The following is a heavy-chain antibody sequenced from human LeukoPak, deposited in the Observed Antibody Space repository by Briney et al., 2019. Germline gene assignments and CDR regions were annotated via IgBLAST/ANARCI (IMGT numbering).Heavy chain of an antibody. CDR3: ARVWGRPPEPFDY. Sequence: SKTLSLTCTVSGGSISSSSYYWGWIRQPPGKGLEWIGSIYYSGSTYYNPSLKSRVTISVDTSKNQFSLKLSSVTAADTAVYYCARVWGRPPEPFDYWGQGTLVTVSS. V-gene: IGHV4-39*07. CDR2: IYYSGST. D-gene: IGHD1-14*01. J-gene: IGHJ4*02. CDR1: GGSISSSSYY.